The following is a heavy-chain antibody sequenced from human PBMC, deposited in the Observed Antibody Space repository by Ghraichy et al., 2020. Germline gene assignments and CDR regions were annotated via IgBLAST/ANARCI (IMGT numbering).Heavy chain of an antibody. J-gene: IGHJ4*02. V-gene: IGHV3-21*01. D-gene: IGHD2-15*01. CDR1: GFTFSSYS. Sequence: GGSLRLSCAASGFTFSSYSMNWVRQAPGKGLEWVSSISSSSSYIYYADSVKGRFTISRDNAKNSLYLQMNSLRAEDTAVYYCARCFGSGLSQGSDYWGQGTLVTVSS. CDR2: ISSSSSYI. CDR3: ARCFGSGLSQGSDY.